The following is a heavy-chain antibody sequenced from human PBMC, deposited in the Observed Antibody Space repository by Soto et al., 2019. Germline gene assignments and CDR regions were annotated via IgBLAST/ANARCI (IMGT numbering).Heavy chain of an antibody. D-gene: IGHD6-6*01. Sequence: WGPLDLTCRVSGGSIGGINYCWGGIRQPPGEALEWIGTVCYSGTSYFNPSLKSRVTTSVDTSKNQFSLSLRSVTAADTATYFWTGRDEVSSYYVNHWGRGTLVTVPS. CDR1: GGSIGGINYC. CDR2: VCYSGTS. CDR3: TGRDEVSSYYVNH. J-gene: IGHJ4*02. V-gene: IGHV4-39*01.